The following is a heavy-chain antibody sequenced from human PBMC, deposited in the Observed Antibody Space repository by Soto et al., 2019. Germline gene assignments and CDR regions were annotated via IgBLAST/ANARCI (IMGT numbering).Heavy chain of an antibody. D-gene: IGHD4-17*01. Sequence: QVQLVQSEAEVKKPGSSVKVSCKASGGTFSSYAISWVRKAPGQGLEWRGGIISIFGTANYAQKFQGRVTITADESTSTAYMELSSLRSEDTAVYYCARSYGDYGLWVWDYWGQGTLVTVSS. J-gene: IGHJ4*02. CDR2: IISIFGTA. CDR3: ARSYGDYGLWVWDY. CDR1: GGTFSSYA. V-gene: IGHV1-69*12.